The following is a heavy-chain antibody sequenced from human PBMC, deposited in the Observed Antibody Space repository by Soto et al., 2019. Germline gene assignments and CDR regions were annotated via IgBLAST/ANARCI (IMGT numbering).Heavy chain of an antibody. CDR3: AKENNGDYVLFDY. CDR1: GFTFSSYG. CDR2: ISYDGSNK. V-gene: IGHV3-30*18. Sequence: QVQLVESGGGVVQPGRSLRLSCAASGFTFSSYGMHWFRQAPGKGLEWVAVISYDGSNKDYADSVKGRFPSSRDNSKNTLYLQMNSLRADDTAVYYCAKENNGDYVLFDYWGQVTLVTVSS. D-gene: IGHD4-17*01. J-gene: IGHJ4*02.